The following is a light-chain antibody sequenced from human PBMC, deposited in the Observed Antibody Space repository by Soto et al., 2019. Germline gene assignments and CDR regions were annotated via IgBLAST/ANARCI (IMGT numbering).Light chain of an antibody. CDR3: RSYTSSSTRV. J-gene: IGLJ1*01. CDR2: DVS. CDR1: SSDVGGYNY. V-gene: IGLV2-14*01. Sequence: QSALTQPASVSGSPGQSITISCTGTSSDVGGYNYVSWYQQHPGKAPKLMIYDVSNRPSGVSNRFSGSKSGNTASLSISGLQAEDEADYYCRSYTSSSTRVFGTGTMVTVL.